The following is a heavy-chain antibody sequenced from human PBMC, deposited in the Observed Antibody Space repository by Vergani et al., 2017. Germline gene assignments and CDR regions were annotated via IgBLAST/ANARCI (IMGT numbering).Heavy chain of an antibody. CDR2: IYWDDDK. D-gene: IGHD2-2*01. J-gene: IGHJ5*02. Sequence: QLTLKESGPTLVKPTQTLPLTCTFSGFSLSTSGVGVGWIRQPPGKALAWLALIYWDDDKRYSPSLKSRLTITKDTSTNQVVLTMTNMDPVYTATYYCAHVVVPAAISNWFDPWGQGTLGTVSS. CDR1: GFSLSTSGVG. V-gene: IGHV2-5*02. CDR3: AHVVVPAAISNWFDP.